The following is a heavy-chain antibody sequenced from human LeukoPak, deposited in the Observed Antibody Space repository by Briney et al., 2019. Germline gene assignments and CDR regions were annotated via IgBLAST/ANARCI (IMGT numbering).Heavy chain of an antibody. CDR1: GYTFTGYY. CDR3: ARGLEYSSSGSDY. D-gene: IGHD6-6*01. J-gene: IGHJ4*02. V-gene: IGHV1-2*02. CDR2: INPNSGGT. Sequence: ASVKVSCKASGYTFTGYYMHWVRQAPGQGLEWMGWINPNSGGTNYAQKFQGRVTMTRDTSISTAYMELSRLRSDDTAVYYCARGLEYSSSGSDYWGQGTLVTVSS.